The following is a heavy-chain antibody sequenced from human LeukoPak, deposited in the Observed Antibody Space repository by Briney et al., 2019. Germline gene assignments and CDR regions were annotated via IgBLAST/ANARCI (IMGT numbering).Heavy chain of an antibody. J-gene: IGHJ4*02. CDR3: ARSGGSRLIDY. D-gene: IGHD1-26*01. CDR2: IYPGDSET. V-gene: IGHV5-51*01. CDR1: GYSFTSYW. Sequence: GESLKVSCKVSGYSFTSYWIGWVRQMPGKGLEWMGIIYPGDSETRYNPSFQGQVTISADKSISTAYMQWSSLKASDTAMYYCARSGGSRLIDYWGQGTLVTVSS.